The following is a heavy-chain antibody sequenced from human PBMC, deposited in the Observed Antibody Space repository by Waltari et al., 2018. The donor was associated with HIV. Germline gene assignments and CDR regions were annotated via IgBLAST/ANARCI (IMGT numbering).Heavy chain of an antibody. J-gene: IGHJ5*02. D-gene: IGHD3-3*01. CDR2: TYFMSKWYI. V-gene: IGHV6-1*01. Sequence: QVQLQQSGPGLVKPSQTLSLTCAISGDSVSSNSAAWHWISQSPRRGLEWLGRTYFMSKWYIDYAVSVKSRITINPDTSKNHFSLQLNSVTPEDTAVYFCARGWDYDFWSGLEGGKFDPWGLGTLVTVSS. CDR1: GDSVSSNSAA. CDR3: ARGWDYDFWSGLEGGKFDP.